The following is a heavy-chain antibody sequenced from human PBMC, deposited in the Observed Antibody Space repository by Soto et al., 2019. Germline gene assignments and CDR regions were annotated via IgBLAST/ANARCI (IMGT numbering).Heavy chain of an antibody. Sequence: GASVKVSCKASGFALTTHYMHWGRQSPGQGLEWMGIINPGDGSTNYAQGFQGRLTLTRDTSTSTAYMELSSLRSEDTAVYYCARNIAVAGTGPPQHWGQGTLVTVSS. D-gene: IGHD6-19*01. J-gene: IGHJ1*01. CDR2: INPGDGST. CDR3: ARNIAVAGTGPPQH. V-gene: IGHV1-46*01. CDR1: GFALTTHY.